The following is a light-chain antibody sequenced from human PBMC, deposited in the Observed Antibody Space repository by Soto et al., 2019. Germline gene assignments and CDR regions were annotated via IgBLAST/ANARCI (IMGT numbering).Light chain of an antibody. V-gene: IGLV2-14*03. CDR3: SSYTNKDTLL. Sequence: QSALTQPASVSGSPGQSITISCTGTSSDVGGYDHVSWYQQHPGKAPKLIIYDVTVRPSGTSRRFSGSKSDNTASLAVSGLQPEDEADYYCSSYTNKDTLLFGGGTKLTVL. CDR1: SSDVGGYDH. CDR2: DVT. J-gene: IGLJ3*02.